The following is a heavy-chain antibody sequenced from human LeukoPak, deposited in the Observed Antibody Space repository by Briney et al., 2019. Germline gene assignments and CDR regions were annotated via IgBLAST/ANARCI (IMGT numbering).Heavy chain of an antibody. Sequence: GGSLRLSCAASGFTFSSYAMSWVRQAPGKGLEWASAISGSGGSTYYADSVKGRFTISRDNSKNTLYLQMNSLRAEDTAVYYCAKDGTTVVTNYMDVWGEGTTVTVSS. V-gene: IGHV3-23*01. CDR3: AKDGTTVVTNYMDV. D-gene: IGHD4-23*01. J-gene: IGHJ6*03. CDR2: ISGSGGST. CDR1: GFTFSSYA.